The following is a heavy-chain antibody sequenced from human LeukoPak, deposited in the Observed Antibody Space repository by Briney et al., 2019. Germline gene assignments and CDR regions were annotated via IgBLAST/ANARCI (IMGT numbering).Heavy chain of an antibody. V-gene: IGHV1-69*13. CDR2: IIPIFGTA. CDR3: ARVWYYYDSSGYYWVYFDY. D-gene: IGHD3-22*01. CDR1: GGTFSSYA. J-gene: IGHJ4*02. Sequence: AASVKVSCKASGGTFSSYAISWARQAPGQGLEWMGGIIPIFGTANYAQKFQGRVTITADESTSTAYMELSSLRSEDTAVYYCARVWYYYDSSGYYWVYFDYWGQGTLVTVSS.